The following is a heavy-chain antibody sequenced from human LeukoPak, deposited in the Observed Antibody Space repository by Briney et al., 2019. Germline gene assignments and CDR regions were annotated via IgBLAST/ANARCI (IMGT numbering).Heavy chain of an antibody. CDR2: INHSGST. CDR1: GGSISSYY. J-gene: IGHJ4*02. CDR3: ARGRLAGKNYYGSGSYYKALFDY. V-gene: IGHV4-34*01. D-gene: IGHD3-10*01. Sequence: SETLSLTCTVSGGSISSYYWSWIRQPPGKGLEWVGEINHSGSTNYNPSLKSRVTISVDTSKNQFSLKLSSVTAADTAVYYCARGRLAGKNYYGSGSYYKALFDYWGQGTLVTVS.